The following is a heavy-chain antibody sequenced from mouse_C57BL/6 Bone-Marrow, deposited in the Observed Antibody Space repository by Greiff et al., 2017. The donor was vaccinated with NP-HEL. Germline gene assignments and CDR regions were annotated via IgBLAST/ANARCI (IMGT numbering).Heavy chain of an antibody. Sequence: EVKLQESGGDLVKPGGSLKLSCAASGFTFSSYGMSWVRQTPDKRLEWVATISSGGSYTYYPDSVKGRFTISRDNAKNTLYLQMSSLRSEDTAMYYCARHQGWLPFPYWGQGTLVTVSA. V-gene: IGHV5-6*01. CDR1: GFTFSSYG. J-gene: IGHJ3*01. CDR2: ISSGGSYT. CDR3: ARHQGWLPFPY. D-gene: IGHD2-3*01.